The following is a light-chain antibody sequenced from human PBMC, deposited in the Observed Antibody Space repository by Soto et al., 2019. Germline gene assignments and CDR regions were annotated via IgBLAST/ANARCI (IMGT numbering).Light chain of an antibody. CDR2: GAS. J-gene: IGKJ3*01. V-gene: IGKV3-20*01. CDR1: QSVSSSY. CDR3: QQYGSSGT. Sequence: EIVLTQSPGTLSLSPGERATLSCRASQSVSSSYLAWYQQKPGQAPRLLIYGASSRATGIPDRFSGSGSGTDFTLTSSRLEHEDFAVYYCQQYGSSGTFGHGTKVDIK.